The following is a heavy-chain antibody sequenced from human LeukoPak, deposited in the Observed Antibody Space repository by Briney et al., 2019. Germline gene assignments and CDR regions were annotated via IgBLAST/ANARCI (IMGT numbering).Heavy chain of an antibody. Sequence: ASVKVSCKASGFTFTNYAMQWVRQAPGQRLEWMGWINAGNGHTRYSQRFQGRVTITRDTSATTVYMEVTSLRSEDTAVYYCARGFWSRTFSSYYFDYWGQGTLVTVSS. CDR3: ARGFWSRTFSSYYFDY. D-gene: IGHD3-3*01. J-gene: IGHJ4*02. CDR1: GFTFTNYA. CDR2: INAGNGHT. V-gene: IGHV1-3*01.